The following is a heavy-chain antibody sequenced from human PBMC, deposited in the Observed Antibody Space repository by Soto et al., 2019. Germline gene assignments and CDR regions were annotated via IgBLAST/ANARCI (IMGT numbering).Heavy chain of an antibody. CDR2: IYYTGST. Sequence: SETLSLTCTVSGGSISTYYWTWIRQPPGKGLEWIGHIYYTGSTNYNPSLKSRVTVSVDTSKNQFSLKLSSVTAADTAVYYCARATYYYDRSGYLYYFDYWGQGTLVTGSS. D-gene: IGHD3-22*01. J-gene: IGHJ4*02. CDR3: ARATYYYDRSGYLYYFDY. V-gene: IGHV4-59*01. CDR1: GGSISTYY.